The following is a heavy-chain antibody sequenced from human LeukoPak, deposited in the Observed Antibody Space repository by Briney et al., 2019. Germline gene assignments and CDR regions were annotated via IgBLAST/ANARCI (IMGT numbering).Heavy chain of an antibody. J-gene: IGHJ4*02. V-gene: IGHV3-48*01. CDR2: ISSSSSTI. CDR3: ARAPWYYYDSSGYGY. Sequence: PGGSLRLSCAASGFTFSSYSMNWVRQAPGKGLEWVSYISSSSSTIYYADSVKGRFTISRDNAKNSLYLQVNSLRAEDTAVYYCARAPWYYYDSSGYGYWGQGTLVTVSS. CDR1: GFTFSSYS. D-gene: IGHD3-22*01.